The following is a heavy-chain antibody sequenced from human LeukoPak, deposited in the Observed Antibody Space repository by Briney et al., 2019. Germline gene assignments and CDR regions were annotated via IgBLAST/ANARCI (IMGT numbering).Heavy chain of an antibody. V-gene: IGHV4-59*08. D-gene: IGHD4-17*01. CDR1: GGSLSDDY. J-gene: IGHJ2*01. CDR3: ARTGYGDHFNL. Sequence: SETLTLTCGVFGGSLSDDYCSWIRQPPGKGLEFIGYIHYSGSTNYNPSLKSRVTISVDTSKNHFSLKLSSVTAADTAVYYCARTGYGDHFNLWGRGTLVTVSS. CDR2: IHYSGST.